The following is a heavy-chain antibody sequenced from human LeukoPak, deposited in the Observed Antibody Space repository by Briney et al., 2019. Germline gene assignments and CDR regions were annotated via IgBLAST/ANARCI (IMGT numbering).Heavy chain of an antibody. Sequence: SETLSLTCTVSGGSINNYYWSWIRQPAGKGLEWIGRIYTRGSTNYNPSLKSRVTMSVDTSKNQFSLKLSSVTAADTAVYYCDRGRYCSADICSGGDAFDIWGQGTMVSVSS. CDR3: DRGRYCSADICSGGDAFDI. CDR1: GGSINNYY. V-gene: IGHV4-4*07. J-gene: IGHJ3*02. D-gene: IGHD2-15*01. CDR2: IYTRGST.